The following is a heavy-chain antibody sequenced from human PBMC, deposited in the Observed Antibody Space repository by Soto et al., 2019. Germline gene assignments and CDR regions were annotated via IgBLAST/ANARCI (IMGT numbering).Heavy chain of an antibody. J-gene: IGHJ4*02. V-gene: IGHV1-46*01. D-gene: IGHD6-13*01. Sequence: ASVKVSCKASGYTFTSHYIHWVRQAPGQGLEWMAIINPYGGSTNYAQKFRGRVTLTMDTSTSTVYMEVSSLRSEDTAVYYCAREGSSTWTYYFDFWGQGILVTVSS. CDR1: GYTFTSHY. CDR2: INPYGGST. CDR3: AREGSSTWTYYFDF.